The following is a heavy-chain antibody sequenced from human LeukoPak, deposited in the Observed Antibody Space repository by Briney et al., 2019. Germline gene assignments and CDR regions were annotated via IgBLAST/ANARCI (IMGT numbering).Heavy chain of an antibody. CDR1: GFTFSSYS. J-gene: IGHJ4*02. D-gene: IGHD2-21*02. V-gene: IGHV3-23*01. Sequence: GGSLRLSCAAPGFTFSSYSMNWVRQAPGKGLEWVSVISGSGGSTYYADSVKGRFTISRDNSKNTLYLQMISLRAEDTAVYHCAKESVCGGDCYYIDYWGQGTLVTVSS. CDR2: ISGSGGST. CDR3: AKESVCGGDCYYIDY.